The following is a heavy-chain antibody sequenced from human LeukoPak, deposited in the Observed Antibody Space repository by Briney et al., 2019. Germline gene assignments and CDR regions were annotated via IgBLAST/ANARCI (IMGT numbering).Heavy chain of an antibody. CDR2: ISYDGSNK. CDR1: GFTFSSYA. V-gene: IGHV3-30*04. Sequence: GGSLRLSCAASGFTFSSYAMHWVRQAPGKGLEWVAVISYDGSNKYYADSVKGRFTISRDNSKNTLYLQMNSLRAEDTAIYYCARDETYDYESNGYLDFWGQGTVVTVSS. J-gene: IGHJ4*02. CDR3: ARDETYDYESNGYLDF. D-gene: IGHD3-22*01.